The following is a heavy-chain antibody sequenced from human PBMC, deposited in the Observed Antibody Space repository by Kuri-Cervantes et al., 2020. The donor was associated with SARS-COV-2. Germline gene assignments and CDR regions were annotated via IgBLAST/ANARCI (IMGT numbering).Heavy chain of an antibody. CDR2: VYVSGTT. CDR3: ARDRKTVGWYFDL. CDR1: GGSISSASYH. V-gene: IGHV4-61*02. J-gene: IGHJ2*01. D-gene: IGHD4-11*01. Sequence: SCTVSGGSISSASYHWNWIRQPAGKRLEWIGRVYVSGTTSYNPSLKSRLTISTDTSRNQFSLRLNSVTAADTAVYYCARDRKTVGWYFDLRGRGTLVTVSS.